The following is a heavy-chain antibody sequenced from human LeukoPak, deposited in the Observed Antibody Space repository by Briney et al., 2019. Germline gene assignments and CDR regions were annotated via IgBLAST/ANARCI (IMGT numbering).Heavy chain of an antibody. J-gene: IGHJ4*02. CDR3: AKVRGGDMITYGGVDY. D-gene: IGHD3-16*01. Sequence: GGSLRLSCAASGFTFSSYAMSWVRKAPGKGLEWVSAISGSGDITYYADSVKGRFTISRDNSKNTLYLQMDSLRVEDTAVHYCAKVRGGDMITYGGVDYWGQGTLVTVSS. CDR1: GFTFSSYA. V-gene: IGHV3-23*01. CDR2: ISGSGDIT.